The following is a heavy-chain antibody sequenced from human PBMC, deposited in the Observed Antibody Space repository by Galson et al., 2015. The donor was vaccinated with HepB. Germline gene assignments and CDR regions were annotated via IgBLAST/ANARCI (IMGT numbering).Heavy chain of an antibody. CDR1: GGTFSSYD. Sequence: SVKVSCKASGGTFSSYDISWVRQAPGQGLEWMGGIIPIFGTANYAQKFQGRVTITADESTSTAYMELSSLRSEDAAVYYCARFQGDIVVVPAAEGGMDVWGQGTTVTVSS. CDR2: IIPIFGTA. CDR3: ARFQGDIVVVPAAEGGMDV. V-gene: IGHV1-69*13. J-gene: IGHJ6*02. D-gene: IGHD2-2*01.